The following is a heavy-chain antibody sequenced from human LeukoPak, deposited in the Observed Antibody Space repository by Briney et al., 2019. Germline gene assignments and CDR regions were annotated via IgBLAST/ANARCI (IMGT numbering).Heavy chain of an antibody. D-gene: IGHD3-16*02. Sequence: GSLRLSCAASGFTVSTNYMSWVRQAPGKGLEWVSVIYSGGSTYYADSVKGRFTISRDNSKNTLYLQMGSLRPVDMAVYFCTRGPGYDYVWGTYRADYWGQGTLVTVSS. CDR2: IYSGGST. CDR3: TRGPGYDYVWGTYRADY. CDR1: GFTVSTNY. J-gene: IGHJ4*02. V-gene: IGHV3-66*01.